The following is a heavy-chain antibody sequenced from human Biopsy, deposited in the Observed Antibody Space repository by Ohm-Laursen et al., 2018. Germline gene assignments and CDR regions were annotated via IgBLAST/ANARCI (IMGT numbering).Heavy chain of an antibody. J-gene: IGHJ4*02. CDR2: IGGDNGDT. CDR3: ARDGKYDSRGY. V-gene: IGHV1-18*04. CDR1: GNTFATYH. D-gene: IGHD3-22*01. Sequence: GASVKVSCKASGNTFATYHIHWVRQAPGQGLEWVGYIGGDNGDTKYSQKFQGRVTMTTDTSTSTAYMELRSLRSDDTAFYYCARDGKYDSRGYWGPGTLVTVSS.